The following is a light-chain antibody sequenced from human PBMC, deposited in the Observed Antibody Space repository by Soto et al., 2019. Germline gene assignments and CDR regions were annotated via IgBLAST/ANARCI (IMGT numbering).Light chain of an antibody. Sequence: QSVLTQPPSASGTPGQRVTISCSGGSSNIGSNAVNWYQQLPGTAPELLIYNKNQRPSGVPDRFSGSQSGTSASLAISGLQSGDEADYYWATWDDSLNGYVFGSGTKLTV. CDR1: SSNIGSNA. J-gene: IGLJ1*01. CDR3: ATWDDSLNGYV. V-gene: IGLV1-44*01. CDR2: NKN.